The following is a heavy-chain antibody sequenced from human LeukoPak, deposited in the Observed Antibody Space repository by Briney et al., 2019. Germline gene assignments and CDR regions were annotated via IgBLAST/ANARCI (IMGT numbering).Heavy chain of an antibody. Sequence: ASVKVSCKASGGTFSSYAISWVRQAPGQGLEWMGGIIPIFGTANYAQKFQGRVTITTDESTSTAYMELSSLRSEDTAVYYCARVGVGYCSSTSCYYFDYWGQGTLVTVSS. V-gene: IGHV1-69*05. CDR3: ARVGVGYCSSTSCYYFDY. CDR1: GGTFSSYA. J-gene: IGHJ4*02. CDR2: IIPIFGTA. D-gene: IGHD2-2*01.